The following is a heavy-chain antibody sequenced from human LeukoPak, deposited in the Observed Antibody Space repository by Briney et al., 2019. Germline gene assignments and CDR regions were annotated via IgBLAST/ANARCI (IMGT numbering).Heavy chain of an antibody. Sequence: SETLSLTCAVYGGSFSGYYWGWIRQPPGKGLEWIGEINHSGSTNYNPSLKSRVTISVDTSKNQFSLKLSSVTAADTAVYYCARGRPGRYYGSGSYSLGYWGQGTLVTVSS. V-gene: IGHV4-34*01. CDR3: ARGRPGRYYGSGSYSLGY. D-gene: IGHD3-10*01. CDR1: GGSFSGYY. J-gene: IGHJ4*02. CDR2: INHSGST.